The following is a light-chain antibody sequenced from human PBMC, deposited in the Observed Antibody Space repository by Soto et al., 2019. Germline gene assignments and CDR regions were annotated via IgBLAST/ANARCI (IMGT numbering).Light chain of an antibody. CDR3: QQSYSTSWT. J-gene: IGKJ1*01. V-gene: IGKV1-39*01. CDR2: AAS. Sequence: DIQMTQSPSSLSASVGDRVTITCRASQSISSYLNWYQQKPWKAPKLLIYAASSLQSGVPSRFSGSGPGTDFTLTISSLQPEDFATYYCQQSYSTSWTFGQGTKVEIK. CDR1: QSISSY.